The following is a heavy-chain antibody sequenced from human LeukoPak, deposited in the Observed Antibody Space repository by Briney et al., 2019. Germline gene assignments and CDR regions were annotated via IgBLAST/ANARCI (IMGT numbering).Heavy chain of an antibody. CDR2: IYSSGST. CDR3: ARAAFYSSSWYNFDY. CDR1: GGSISSYY. J-gene: IGHJ4*02. Sequence: SETLSLTCTVSGGSISSYYWSWIRQPPGKGLEWIGYIYSSGSTNYNPSLKSRVTISVDTSKNQFSLKLSSVTAADTAVYYCARAAFYSSSWYNFDYWGQGTLVTVSS. V-gene: IGHV4-59*01. D-gene: IGHD6-13*01.